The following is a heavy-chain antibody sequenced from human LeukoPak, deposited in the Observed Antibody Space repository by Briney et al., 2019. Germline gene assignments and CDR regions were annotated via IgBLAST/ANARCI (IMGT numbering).Heavy chain of an antibody. CDR1: GYTFTSYD. D-gene: IGHD2-2*02. V-gene: IGHV1-8*03. CDR2: MNPNSGNT. CDR3: ARGGYCSSTSCYMRSPFDP. Sequence: ASVKVSCKASGYTFTSYDINWVRQATGQGLEWMGWMNPNSGNTGYAQKFQGRVTITTDTPISTAYMELSSLRSEDTAVYYCARGGYCSSTSCYMRSPFDPWGQGTLVTVSS. J-gene: IGHJ5*02.